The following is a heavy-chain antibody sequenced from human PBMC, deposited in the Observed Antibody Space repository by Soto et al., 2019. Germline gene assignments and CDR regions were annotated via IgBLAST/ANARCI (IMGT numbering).Heavy chain of an antibody. CDR3: ARTRATDYGDSYFDY. J-gene: IGHJ4*02. D-gene: IGHD4-17*01. CDR1: GDSVSSGSYY. CDR2: LYYSGST. Sequence: SETLSLTCTVSGDSVSSGSYYWSWIRQPPGKGLEWIGYLYYSGSTNYNPSLKSRVSISVDTSKNQFPLKLSSVTAADTAVYYCARTRATDYGDSYFDYWGQGTLVTVSS. V-gene: IGHV4-61*01.